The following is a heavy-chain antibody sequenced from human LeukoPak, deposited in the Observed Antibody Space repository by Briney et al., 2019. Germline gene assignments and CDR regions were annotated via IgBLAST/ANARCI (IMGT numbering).Heavy chain of an antibody. CDR3: ATDGDYDLSLWFDP. CDR1: GFTFSSYA. CDR2: ISGSGGST. V-gene: IGHV3-23*01. D-gene: IGHD3-3*01. Sequence: PGGSLRLSCAASGFTFSSYAMSWVRQAPGKGLEWVSAISGSGGSTYYADSVKGRFTISRDNSKNTLYLQMNSLRAEDTAVYYCATDGDYDLSLWFDPWGQGTLVTVSS. J-gene: IGHJ5*02.